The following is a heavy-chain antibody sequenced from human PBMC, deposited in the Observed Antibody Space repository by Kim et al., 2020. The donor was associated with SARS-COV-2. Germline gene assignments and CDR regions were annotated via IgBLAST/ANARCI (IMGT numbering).Heavy chain of an antibody. D-gene: IGHD6-13*01. CDR1: GGTFSSYA. CDR3: ARDIHSSSWYFTSRGGYYYYGMDV. Sequence: SVKVSCKTSGGTFSSYAISWVRQAPGQGLEWMGGIIPIFGTANYAQKFQGRVTITADESTSTAYMELSSLRSEDTAVYYCARDIHSSSWYFTSRGGYYYYGMDVWGQGTTVTVSS. J-gene: IGHJ6*02. CDR2: IIPIFGTA. V-gene: IGHV1-69*13.